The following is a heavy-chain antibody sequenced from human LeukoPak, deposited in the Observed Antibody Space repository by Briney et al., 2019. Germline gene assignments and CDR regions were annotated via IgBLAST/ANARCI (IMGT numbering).Heavy chain of an antibody. V-gene: IGHV4-39*01. Sequence: SETLSPTCTVSGGSISSRGYYWAWMRQPPGKGLEWIGSISHSGSTYYNPSLKSRVNIAADTPKNQFSLKLTSVTAADTAVHYCARQGAGGSDYWGQGTLVTVSS. CDR2: ISHSGST. J-gene: IGHJ4*02. D-gene: IGHD2-8*02. CDR3: ARQGAGGSDY. CDR1: GGSISSRGYY.